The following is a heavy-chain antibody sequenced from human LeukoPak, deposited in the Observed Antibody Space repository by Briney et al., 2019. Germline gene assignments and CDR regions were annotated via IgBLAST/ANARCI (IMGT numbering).Heavy chain of an antibody. J-gene: IGHJ4*02. Sequence: ASVKVSCKASGGTFSSYAISWVRQAPGQGLEWVGGIIPIFGTANYAQKFQGRVTITTDESTSTAYMELSSLRSEDTAVYYCASPNLRLGELSFGYWGQGTLVSVSS. D-gene: IGHD3-16*02. CDR3: ASPNLRLGELSFGY. CDR1: GGTFSSYA. V-gene: IGHV1-69*05. CDR2: IIPIFGTA.